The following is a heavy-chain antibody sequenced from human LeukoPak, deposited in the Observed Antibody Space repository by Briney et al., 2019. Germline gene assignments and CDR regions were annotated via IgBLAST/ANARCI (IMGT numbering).Heavy chain of an antibody. CDR2: SYCRGNP. CDR1: GGPISREDDY. Sequence: PSQTLSHTRTVSGGPISREDDYWSSIPPPQGKGLEWVGYSYCRGNPHYNPSLKSRVTISVDTSKNQFSLKLSSATAADTAVYYCAIGMITFGGVADDWGHGALVTVSS. J-gene: IGHJ4*01. V-gene: IGHV4-30-4*01. D-gene: IGHD3-16*01. CDR3: AIGMITFGGVADD.